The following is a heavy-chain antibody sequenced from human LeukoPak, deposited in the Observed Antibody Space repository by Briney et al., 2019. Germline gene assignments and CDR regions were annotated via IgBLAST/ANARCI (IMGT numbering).Heavy chain of an antibody. CDR2: ISSSSSYI. CDR1: GFTFSSYS. V-gene: IGHV3-21*01. CDR3: ARGQYSGYDFFDY. Sequence: PGGSLRLSCAASGFTFSSYSMNWVRQAPGKGLEWVSSISSSSSYIYYADSVKGRFTISRDNAKNSLYLQMNSLRAEDTAVYYCARGQYSGYDFFDYWGQGTLVTVSS. D-gene: IGHD5-12*01. J-gene: IGHJ4*02.